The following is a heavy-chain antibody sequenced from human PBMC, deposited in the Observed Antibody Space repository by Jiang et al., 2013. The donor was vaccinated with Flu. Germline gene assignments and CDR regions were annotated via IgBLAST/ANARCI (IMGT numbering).Heavy chain of an antibody. CDR2: IYYSGST. J-gene: IGHJ2*01. Sequence: VLLKPSETLSLTCTVSGGSISSYYWSWIRQPPGKGLEWIGYIYYSGSTNYNPSLKSRVTISVDTPKNQFSLKLSSVTAADTAVYYCARLPPTVTTSLDWYFDLWGRGTLVTVSS. V-gene: IGHV4-59*01. CDR1: GGSISSYY. D-gene: IGHD4-17*01. CDR3: ARLPPTVTTSLDWYFDL.